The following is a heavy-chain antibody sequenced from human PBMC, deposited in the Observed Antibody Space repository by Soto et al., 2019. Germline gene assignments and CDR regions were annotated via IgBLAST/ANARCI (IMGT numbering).Heavy chain of an antibody. J-gene: IGHJ5*02. V-gene: IGHV4-59*01. D-gene: IGHD3-9*01. CDR1: GGSINNYY. CDR3: VRDYLLTGFDP. CDR2: VYYSGST. Sequence: SETLSLTCTVSGGSINNYYWTWVRQPPGKGLEWIGYVYYSGSTNYNPSLESRVTISIDASKNQFSLKMKSVTAADTAVYYCVRDYLLTGFDPWGQGALVTAPQ.